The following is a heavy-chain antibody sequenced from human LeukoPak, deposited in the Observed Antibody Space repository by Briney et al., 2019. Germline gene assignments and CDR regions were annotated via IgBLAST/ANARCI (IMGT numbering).Heavy chain of an antibody. CDR3: ARGGYSSSWYHFDY. J-gene: IGHJ4*02. CDR2: ISGSGGST. D-gene: IGHD6-13*01. Sequence: GGSLRLSCAASGFTFSSYAMSWVRQAPGKGLEWVSAISGSGGSTYYADSVKGRFTISRDNSKNALFLQMNSLRAEDTAVYYCARGGYSSSWYHFDYWGQGTLVTVSS. V-gene: IGHV3-23*01. CDR1: GFTFSSYA.